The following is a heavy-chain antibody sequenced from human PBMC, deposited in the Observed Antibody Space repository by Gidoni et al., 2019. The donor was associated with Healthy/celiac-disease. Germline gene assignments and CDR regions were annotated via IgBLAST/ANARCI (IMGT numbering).Heavy chain of an antibody. V-gene: IGHV3-30*02. CDR3: AKDPYEYQLLSFDY. D-gene: IGHD2-2*01. J-gene: IGHJ4*02. Sequence: QVQLVESGGGVVQPGGSLRLSCAASGFTFSSYGMHWVRQAPGKGLEWVAFIRYDGSNKYYADSVKGRFTISRDNSKNTLYLQMNSLRAEDTAVYYCAKDPYEYQLLSFDYWGQGTLVTVSS. CDR1: GFTFSSYG. CDR2: IRYDGSNK.